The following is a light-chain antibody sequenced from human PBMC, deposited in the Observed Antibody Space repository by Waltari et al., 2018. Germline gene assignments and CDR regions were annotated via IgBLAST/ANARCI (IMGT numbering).Light chain of an antibody. CDR1: QSLLHSNGYNY. V-gene: IGKV2-28*01. CDR3: MQALQTPFT. Sequence: DDVMTQSPVSLSVTPGEPASISCRSSQSLLHSNGYNYLDWYLQKPGRSPQLLIYSGSHRAAWVPDRFSGSGSGTDFTLKISRVEADDVGVYYCMQALQTPFTFGPGTKVEIK. CDR2: SGS. J-gene: IGKJ3*01.